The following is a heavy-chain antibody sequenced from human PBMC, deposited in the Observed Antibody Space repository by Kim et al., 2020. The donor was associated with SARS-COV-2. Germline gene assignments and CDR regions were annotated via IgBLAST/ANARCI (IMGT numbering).Heavy chain of an antibody. D-gene: IGHD2-2*02. CDR1: GYTFPSYG. CDR2: IDVYSDTT. V-gene: IGHV1-18*04. CDR3: ARGSNQLQYLFLDH. J-gene: IGHJ4*02. Sequence: ASVKVSCKASGYTFPSYGIIWLRQAPGQGLEWVGWIDVYSDTTNYAQKVQGRVTMTTDTSTSTAYMELRCLRSDDTAVYYCARGSNQLQYLFLDHSGQGSPVTVSS.